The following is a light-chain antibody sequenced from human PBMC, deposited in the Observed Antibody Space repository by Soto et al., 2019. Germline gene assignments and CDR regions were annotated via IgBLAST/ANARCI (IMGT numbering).Light chain of an antibody. V-gene: IGLV2-14*01. CDR1: SSDVGGYNY. J-gene: IGLJ2*01. CDR3: SSYTSSSTLEGVV. CDR2: DVS. Sequence: QSALTQPASVSGSPGQSITISCTGTSSDVGGYNYVSWYQQHPGKAPKLMIYDVSNRPSGFSNRFSGSKSGNTASLTISGLQAEDEADYYCSSYTSSSTLEGVVFGGGTKLTVL.